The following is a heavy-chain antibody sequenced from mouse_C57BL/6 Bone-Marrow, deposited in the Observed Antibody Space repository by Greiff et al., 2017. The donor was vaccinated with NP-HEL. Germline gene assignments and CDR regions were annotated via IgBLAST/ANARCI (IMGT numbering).Heavy chain of an antibody. Sequence: EVKLMESGPGMVKPSQSLSLTCTVTGYSITSGYDWHWIRHFPGNKLEWMGYISYSGSTNYNPSLKSRISITHDTSKNHFFLKLNSVTTEDTATYYCARETTVVAHYAMDYWGQGTSVTVSS. CDR3: ARETTVVAHYAMDY. V-gene: IGHV3-1*01. CDR2: ISYSGST. CDR1: GYSITSGYD. J-gene: IGHJ4*01. D-gene: IGHD1-1*01.